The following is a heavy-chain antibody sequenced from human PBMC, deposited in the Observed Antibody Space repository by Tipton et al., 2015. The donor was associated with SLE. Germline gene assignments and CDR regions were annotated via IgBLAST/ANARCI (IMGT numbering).Heavy chain of an antibody. D-gene: IGHD3-3*02. V-gene: IGHV4-39*07. CDR1: GDAFNTSSYY. CDR3: ARHLRGYFDL. Sequence: TLSLTCTFSGDAFNTSSYYWGWVRQSPGKGLEWIGSIYYLGHAYYNPSLKSRVTISVDLSKNQFSLRLSSVPAADTAVYYCARHLRGYFDLWGRGTLVTVSS. CDR2: IYYLGHA. J-gene: IGHJ2*01.